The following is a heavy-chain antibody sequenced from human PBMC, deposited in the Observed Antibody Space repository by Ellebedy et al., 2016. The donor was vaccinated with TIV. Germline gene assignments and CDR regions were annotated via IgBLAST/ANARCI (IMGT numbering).Heavy chain of an antibody. CDR2: IKEDGSAK. J-gene: IGHJ4*02. D-gene: IGHD2-2*01. Sequence: GGSLRLSCAASGFTFSRYSMTWVRQAAGKGLEWVANIKEDGSAKYYVGSVKGRFTISRDNAKNSLYLQMNSLRAEDTAVYYCATYAAPYWGQGTLVTVSS. V-gene: IGHV3-7*01. CDR3: ATYAAPY. CDR1: GFTFSRYS.